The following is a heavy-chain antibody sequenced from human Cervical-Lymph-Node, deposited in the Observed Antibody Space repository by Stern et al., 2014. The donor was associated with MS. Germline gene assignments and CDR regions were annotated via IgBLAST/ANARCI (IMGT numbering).Heavy chain of an antibody. V-gene: IGHV4-59*01. Sequence: QVQLQESGPGLVKLSETLSLTCTVSGGSISSYYWSWIRQPPGKGLEWIGYIYYSGSTNYNPSLKSRVTISVDTSKNQFSLKLSSVTAADTAVYYCARGYNWFDPWGQGTLVTVSS. CDR2: IYYSGST. CDR1: GGSISSYY. CDR3: ARGYNWFDP. J-gene: IGHJ5*02.